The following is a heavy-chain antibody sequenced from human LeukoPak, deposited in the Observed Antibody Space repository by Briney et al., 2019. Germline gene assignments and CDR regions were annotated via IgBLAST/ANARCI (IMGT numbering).Heavy chain of an antibody. CDR2: INHSGST. CDR3: ARGRRNDYVWGSYRSGYFDY. J-gene: IGHJ4*02. V-gene: IGHV4-34*01. Sequence: PSETLSLTCAVYGGSFSGYYWSWIRQPPGKGLEWIGEINHSGSTNYNPSLKSRVTISVDTSKNQFSLKLSSVTAAVTAVYYCARGRRNDYVWGSYRSGYFDYWGQGTLVTVSS. D-gene: IGHD3-16*02. CDR1: GGSFSGYY.